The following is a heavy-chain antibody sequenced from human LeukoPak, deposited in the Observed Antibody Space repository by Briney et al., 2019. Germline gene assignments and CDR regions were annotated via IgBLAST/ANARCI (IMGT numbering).Heavy chain of an antibody. J-gene: IGHJ4*02. CDR3: VRSGYNWGFDY. CDR2: ISPNSGET. D-gene: IGHD1-1*01. V-gene: IGHV1-2*02. Sequence: ASVEVSCKASGYTFTGYHMHWVRQAPGQGLEWMGWISPNSGETGFAQKFQGRVTMTRDTSISTAYLELSRLRSDDTAVYYCVRSGYNWGFDYWGQGTLVAVSS. CDR1: GYTFTGYH.